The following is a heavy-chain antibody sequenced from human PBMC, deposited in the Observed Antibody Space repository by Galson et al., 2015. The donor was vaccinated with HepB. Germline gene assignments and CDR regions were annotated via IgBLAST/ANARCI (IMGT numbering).Heavy chain of an antibody. V-gene: IGHV3-7*01. Sequence: SLRLSCAASGFTFSSHWMTWVRQAPGKGLEWVAKINEDGSEKYYVDSVKGRFTISRDNAKNSLYLQMNNLRAEDTAVYYCARRLNIWGQGTLVTVSS. CDR2: INEDGSEK. J-gene: IGHJ4*02. CDR1: GFTFSSHW. CDR3: ARRLNI.